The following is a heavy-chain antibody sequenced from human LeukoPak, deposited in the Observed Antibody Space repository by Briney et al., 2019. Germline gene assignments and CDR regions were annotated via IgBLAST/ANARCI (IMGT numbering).Heavy chain of an antibody. Sequence: QPGGSLRLSCAASGFSFSNYWMSWVRQAPGKGLEWVANIKEDGSEKYHVDSVKGRFTISRDNARNSLYLQLNSLRAEDTAVYYCARDRGYYNYFECWGQGTLVTVSS. D-gene: IGHD3-9*01. CDR1: GFSFSNYW. J-gene: IGHJ4*02. V-gene: IGHV3-7*04. CDR2: IKEDGSEK. CDR3: ARDRGYYNYFEC.